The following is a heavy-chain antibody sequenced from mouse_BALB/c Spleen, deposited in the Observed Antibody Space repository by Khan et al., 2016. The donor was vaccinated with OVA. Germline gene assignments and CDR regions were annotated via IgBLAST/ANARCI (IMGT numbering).Heavy chain of an antibody. CDR3: ARGGYGSFGY. CDR1: GYIFANYM. Sequence: QVQLQQPGAELARPGASVKMSCKASGYIFANYMMHWVKQRPGQGLEWIGDINPSSGYNNYNQKFKDKATLTADKSSSTAYMQLSSLTSEDSAVYYGARGGYGSFGYWGQGTLVTVSA. D-gene: IGHD1-1*01. CDR2: INPSSGYN. V-gene: IGHV1-4*01. J-gene: IGHJ3*01.